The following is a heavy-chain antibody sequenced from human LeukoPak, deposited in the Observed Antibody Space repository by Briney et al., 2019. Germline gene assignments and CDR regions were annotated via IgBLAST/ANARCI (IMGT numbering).Heavy chain of an antibody. CDR3: ARDTGGDYGFDY. J-gene: IGHJ4*02. CDR2: IKHDGSEK. CDR1: GFTFSNYW. V-gene: IGHV3-7*04. D-gene: IGHD4-17*01. Sequence: GGSLRLSCAASGFTFSNYWMNWVRQAPGKGLEWVANIKHDGSEKYYVDSVKGRFTISRDNAKNSLYLQINSLRAEDTAVYYCARDTGGDYGFDYWGQGSLVTVSS.